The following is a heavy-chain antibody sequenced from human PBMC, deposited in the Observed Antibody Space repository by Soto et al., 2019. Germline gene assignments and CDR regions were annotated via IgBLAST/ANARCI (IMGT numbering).Heavy chain of an antibody. Sequence: GGSLRLSCAASGFAFSSYAMSWVRQAPGKGLEWVSVIYSGGSTYYPDPVKALFTISRHNSKNTLYLQMNSLRAEDTAVYYCARSYCSGGSCYSGRPNENKYYFDYWGQGTLVTVSS. D-gene: IGHD2-15*01. CDR3: ARSYCSGGSCYSGRPNENKYYFDY. CDR2: IYSGGST. V-gene: IGHV3-53*04. J-gene: IGHJ4*02. CDR1: GFAFSSYA.